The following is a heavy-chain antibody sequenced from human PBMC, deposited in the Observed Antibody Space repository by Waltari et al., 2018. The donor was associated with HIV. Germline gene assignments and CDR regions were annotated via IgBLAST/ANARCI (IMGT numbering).Heavy chain of an antibody. V-gene: IGHV3-7*01. J-gene: IGHJ4*02. CDR3: ATSRTFDY. CDR2: IKQEGSEK. Sequence: EVQLVESGGGLVQPGGSLRLSCAASGFTFSSYWMSWVRQAPGKGLGWVANIKQEGSEKDYVDSVKGRFTISRDNAKNSLYLQMNSLRAEDTAVYYCATSRTFDYWGQGTLVTVSS. CDR1: GFTFSSYW.